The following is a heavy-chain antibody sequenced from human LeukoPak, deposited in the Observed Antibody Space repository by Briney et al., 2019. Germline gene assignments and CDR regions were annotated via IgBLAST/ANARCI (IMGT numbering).Heavy chain of an antibody. D-gene: IGHD6-13*01. V-gene: IGHV1-69*04. CDR1: GGTFSSYA. CDR3: AGSSWGANWFDP. Sequence: ASVKVSCKASGGTFSSYAISWVRQAPGQGLEWMGRIIPILGIANYAQKFQGRVTITADKSTSTAHMELSSLRSEDTAVYYCAGSSWGANWFDPWGQGTLVTVSS. CDR2: IIPILGIA. J-gene: IGHJ5*02.